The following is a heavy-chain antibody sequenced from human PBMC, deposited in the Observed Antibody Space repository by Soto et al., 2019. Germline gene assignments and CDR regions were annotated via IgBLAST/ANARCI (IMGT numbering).Heavy chain of an antibody. CDR1: GASLRSGSYY. D-gene: IGHD6-13*01. V-gene: IGHV4-61*01. CDR2: ISHSGRT. J-gene: IGHJ6*02. Sequence: SETLSLTCTVSGASLRSGSYYWSWIRQPPGKGLEWIGYISHSGRTNYDPSLKSRPTMSVDTSQNQFSLQLNSVTAADTAVYYCASAGYSSSWPYYYYYGMDVWGQGTTVTVSS. CDR3: ASAGYSSSWPYYYYYGMDV.